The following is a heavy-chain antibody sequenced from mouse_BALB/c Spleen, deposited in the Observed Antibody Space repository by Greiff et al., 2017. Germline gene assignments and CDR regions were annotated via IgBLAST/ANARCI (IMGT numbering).Heavy chain of an antibody. D-gene: IGHD2-2*01. J-gene: IGHJ4*01. CDR3: ARGYYGYGYYAMDY. CDR1: GYSFTSYY. CDR2: IFPGSGNT. V-gene: IGHV1-66*01. Sequence: VQLQQSGPELVKPGASVKISCKASGYSFTSYYIHWVKQRPGQGLEWIGWIFPGSGNTKYNEKFKGKATLTADTSSSTAYMQLSSLTSEDSAVYFCARGYYGYGYYAMDYWGQGTSVTVSS.